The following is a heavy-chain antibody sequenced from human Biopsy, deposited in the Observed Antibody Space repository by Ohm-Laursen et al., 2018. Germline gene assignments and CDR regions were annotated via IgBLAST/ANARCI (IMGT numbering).Heavy chain of an antibody. CDR3: ARQGPGILTVSPAPDDDPQDAFDI. J-gene: IGHJ3*02. Sequence: SSVKVSCKASGGTFSSYAISWVRQAPGQGLEWMGGIIPIFGTANYAQKFQGRVTITADESTSTAYMELSSLRSEDTAVYYCARQGPGILTVSPAPDDDPQDAFDIWGQGTMVTVSS. D-gene: IGHD3-9*01. CDR1: GGTFSSYA. V-gene: IGHV1-69*01. CDR2: IIPIFGTA.